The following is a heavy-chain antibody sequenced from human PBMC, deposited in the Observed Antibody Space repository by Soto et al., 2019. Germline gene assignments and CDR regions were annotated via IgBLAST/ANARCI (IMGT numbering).Heavy chain of an antibody. V-gene: IGHV2-5*01. J-gene: IGHJ4*02. CDR2: IYWNDDK. Sequence: QITLKESGPTLVRPTQTLTLTCTFSGFSLSTSGLGVGWIRQPPGKALEWLALIYWNDDKRYSPSLKARLTITKDTSKNQVVLTMTNMDPVDTATYYCAHRPIGWYCFDYWGQGTLVTVSS. CDR3: AHRPIGWYCFDY. CDR1: GFSLSTSGLG. D-gene: IGHD6-19*01.